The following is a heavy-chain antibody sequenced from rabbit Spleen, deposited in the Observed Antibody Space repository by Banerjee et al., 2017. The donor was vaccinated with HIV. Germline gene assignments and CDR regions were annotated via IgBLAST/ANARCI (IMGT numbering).Heavy chain of an antibody. D-gene: IGHD4-1*01. CDR3: ARAIVPWLGLTRLDL. CDR2: IYSAKGST. CDR1: GLDFTNYY. Sequence: QEQLEESGGDLVKPGASLTLTCKASGLDFTNYYISWVRQAPGKGLEWIGIIYSAKGSTDYASWVNGRFTISSDNAQSTVDLKMTRLTAADTATYFCARAIVPWLGLTRLDLWGQGTLVTVS. V-gene: IGHV1S43*01. J-gene: IGHJ3*01.